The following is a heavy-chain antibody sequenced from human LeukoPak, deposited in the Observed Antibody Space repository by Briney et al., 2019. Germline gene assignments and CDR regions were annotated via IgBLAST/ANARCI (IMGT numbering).Heavy chain of an antibody. V-gene: IGHV4-59*01. J-gene: IGHJ5*02. CDR3: ARGLRKDWFDP. Sequence: SETLSLTCTVSGGSTSSYYWSWIRQPPGKGLEWIGYIYYSGSTNYNPSLKSRVTISVDTSKNQFSLKLSSVTAADKAVYYCARGLRKDWFDPWGQGTLVTVSS. CDR2: IYYSGST. CDR1: GGSTSSYY.